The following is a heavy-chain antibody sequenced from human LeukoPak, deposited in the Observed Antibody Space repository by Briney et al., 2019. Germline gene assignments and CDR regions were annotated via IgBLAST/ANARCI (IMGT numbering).Heavy chain of an antibody. CDR2: INSDGSST. CDR3: AREAVVVPANWFDP. D-gene: IGHD2-2*01. V-gene: IGHV3-74*01. Sequence: PGGSLRLSCAASGFTFSSYWMHWVRQAPGKGLVWVSRINSDGSSTSYADSVKGRFTISRDNAKNTLYLQMNSLRAEDTAVYYCAREAVVVPANWFDPWSQGTLVTVSS. J-gene: IGHJ5*02. CDR1: GFTFSSYW.